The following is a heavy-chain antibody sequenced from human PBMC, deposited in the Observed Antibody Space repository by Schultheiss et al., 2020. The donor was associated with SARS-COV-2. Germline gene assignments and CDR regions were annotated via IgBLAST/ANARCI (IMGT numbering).Heavy chain of an antibody. J-gene: IGHJ4*02. V-gene: IGHV4-34*01. Sequence: SQTLSLTCAVYGGSFSGYYWSWIRQPPGKGLEWIGSIYYSGSTNYNPSLKSRVTISVDTSKNQFSLKLSSVTAADTAVYYCASLQWLVRGGFDYWGQGTLVTVSS. CDR1: GGSFSGYY. CDR3: ASLQWLVRGGFDY. D-gene: IGHD6-19*01. CDR2: IYYSGST.